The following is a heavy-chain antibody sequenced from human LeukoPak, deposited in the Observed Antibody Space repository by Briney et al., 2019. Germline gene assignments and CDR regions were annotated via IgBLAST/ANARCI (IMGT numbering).Heavy chain of an antibody. CDR2: VSSDGSKK. V-gene: IGHV3-30*18. CDR1: GFTFSIYG. CDR3: ANDNEGY. Sequence: GGSLRLSCAASGFTFSIYGMHWVRQAPGKGLEWVAVVSSDGSKKYYGDSVKGRLTISRDNSKKTLYLQMNSLRAEDTAIYYCANDNEGYWGQGTLVTVSS. J-gene: IGHJ4*02.